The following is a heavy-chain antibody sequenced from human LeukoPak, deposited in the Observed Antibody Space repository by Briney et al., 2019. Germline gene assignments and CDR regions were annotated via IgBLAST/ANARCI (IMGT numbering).Heavy chain of an antibody. CDR2: INHSRST. J-gene: IGHJ4*02. CDR3: ARVRKYSYGYFDY. CDR1: GGSSSGYY. D-gene: IGHD5-18*01. Sequence: SETLSLTCVLYGGSSSGYYWSWIRQPPGKGLEWIGEINHSRSTNYNPSLKSRVTISVDTSKNQFSLKLSSVTAADTAVYYCARVRKYSYGYFDYWGQGTLVTVSS. V-gene: IGHV4-34*01.